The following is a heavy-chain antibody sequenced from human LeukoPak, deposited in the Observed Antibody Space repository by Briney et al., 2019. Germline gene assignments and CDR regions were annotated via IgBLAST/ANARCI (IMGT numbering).Heavy chain of an antibody. J-gene: IGHJ4*02. CDR1: GFTFSSYA. D-gene: IGHD3-10*01. V-gene: IGHV3-23*01. CDR2: ISGSGGST. CDR3: ARESTYYYGSGSLDY. Sequence: PGGSLGLSCAASGFTFSSYAMSWVRQAPGKGLEWVSAISGSGGSTYYADSVKGRFTISRDNSKNTLYLQMNSLRAEDTAVYYCARESTYYYGSGSLDYWGQGTLVTVSS.